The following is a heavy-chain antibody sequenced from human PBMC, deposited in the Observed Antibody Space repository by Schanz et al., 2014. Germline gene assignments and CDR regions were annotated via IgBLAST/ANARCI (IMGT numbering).Heavy chain of an antibody. D-gene: IGHD2-15*01. CDR2: ISHSGGSK. CDR3: ANGIGYCSAGTCYNYYYYCLDV. Sequence: DVQLLESGGGLVQPGGSLRLSCAASGFTFNSYAMTWVRQAPGKGLEWVSSISHSGGSKYYADSVKGRFTISRDNSENTPYLQMNSMSAVDTTVLCCANGIGYCSAGTCYNYYYYCLDVWGQGTPVTVSS. CDR1: GFTFNSYA. J-gene: IGHJ6*02. V-gene: IGHV3-23*01.